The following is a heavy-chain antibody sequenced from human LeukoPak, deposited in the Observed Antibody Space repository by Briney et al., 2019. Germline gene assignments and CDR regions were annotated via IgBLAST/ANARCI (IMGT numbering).Heavy chain of an antibody. CDR1: GITLIGRW. CDR2: IKDDGSKT. V-gene: IGHV3-7*01. J-gene: IGHJ4*02. Sequence: PGGSLRLSCAASGITLIGRWMTWVRQAPGKGLEWVVTIKDDGSKTYYVDFVKGRFTISRDNAKNSLYLQMSNLRVEDTAVYYCADLGYSDCGQGTLVTVSS. CDR3: ADLGYSD. D-gene: IGHD5-18*01.